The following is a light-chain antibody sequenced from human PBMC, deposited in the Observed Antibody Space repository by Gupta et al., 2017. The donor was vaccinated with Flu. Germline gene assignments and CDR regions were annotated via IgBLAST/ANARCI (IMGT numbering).Light chain of an antibody. Sequence: EIVLTQSPGTLSLSPGERSTLSCRASQSVSSSYLEWYQQKPGQAPRLLIYGASSRATGIPDRFSGSGSGTDFTLTISRLEPEDFAVYYCQQDGSSQLTFGGGTKVEIK. CDR1: QSVSSSY. J-gene: IGKJ4*01. CDR3: QQDGSSQLT. CDR2: GAS. V-gene: IGKV3-20*01.